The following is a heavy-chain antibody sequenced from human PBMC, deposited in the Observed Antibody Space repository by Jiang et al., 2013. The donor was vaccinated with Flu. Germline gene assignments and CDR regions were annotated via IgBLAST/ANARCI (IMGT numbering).Heavy chain of an antibody. CDR2: VYWDDDK. J-gene: IGHJ4*02. CDR3: AHLNPYNGNSGYYYFDY. Sequence: KPTQTLTLTCSFSGFSLSTGGLCVSWIRQPPGKALEWLALVYWDDDKRYSPSLKRRLTITKDTSKNQVVLTMTNMDPGDTATYYCAHLNPYNGNSGYYYFDYWGQGNLVTVSS. CDR1: GFSLSTGGLC. D-gene: IGHD3-22*01. V-gene: IGHV2-5*08.